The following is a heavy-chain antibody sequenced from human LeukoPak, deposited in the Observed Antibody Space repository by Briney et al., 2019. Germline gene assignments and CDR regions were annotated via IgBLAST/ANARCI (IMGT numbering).Heavy chain of an antibody. J-gene: IGHJ4*02. V-gene: IGHV4-34*01. CDR1: GGSFRGYY. Sequence: SETLSLTCAVYGGSFRGYYWSWIRQPPGKGLEWIGEINHSGSSNYNPSLKSRVTISVDTSKNQFSLKLSSVTAADTAVYYCARRSDSGYDYYFDYWGQGTLVTVSS. CDR3: ARRSDSGYDYYFDY. CDR2: INHSGSS. D-gene: IGHD5-12*01.